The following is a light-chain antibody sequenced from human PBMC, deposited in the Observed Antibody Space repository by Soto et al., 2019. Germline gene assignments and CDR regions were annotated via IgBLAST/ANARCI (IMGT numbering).Light chain of an antibody. CDR1: QSVKTNF. J-gene: IGKJ4*01. Sequence: EIVLTQSPSTLSLSPGERAALSCRASQSVKTNFFAWYQHKPGQAPRLLIYGASRRATGIPDRFSGSGSGTDFTLTISRLEPEDFAVYYCQQYGTSPVLTFGGGTKVEIK. CDR2: GAS. V-gene: IGKV3-20*01. CDR3: QQYGTSPVLT.